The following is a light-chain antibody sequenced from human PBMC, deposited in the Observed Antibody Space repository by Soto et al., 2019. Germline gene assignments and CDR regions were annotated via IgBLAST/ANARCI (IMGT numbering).Light chain of an antibody. CDR3: QQYDNLPT. J-gene: IGKJ5*01. CDR1: QNINYY. CDR2: DAY. Sequence: DIQMTQSPSSLSSSVGDRFAVTCQASQNINYYLNRYQQKPGRAPKLLIYDAYNLEAGVPSRFRGSGSGTDFTFTISRLQPEDIATYYCQQYDNLPTFGQGTRLEIK. V-gene: IGKV1-33*01.